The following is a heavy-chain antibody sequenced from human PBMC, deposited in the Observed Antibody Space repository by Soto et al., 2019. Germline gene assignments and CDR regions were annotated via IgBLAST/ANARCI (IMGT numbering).Heavy chain of an antibody. CDR3: AKDVGSGGWPHFDY. V-gene: IGHV3-9*01. D-gene: IGHD6-19*01. CDR2: ISWNSGSI. J-gene: IGHJ4*02. Sequence: PRGSLRLSCAASGFTFDDYAMHWVRQAPGKGLEWVSGISWNSGSIGYADSVKGRFTISRDNAKNSLYLQMNSLRAEDTALYYCAKDVGSGGWPHFDYWGQGTLVTVSS. CDR1: GFTFDDYA.